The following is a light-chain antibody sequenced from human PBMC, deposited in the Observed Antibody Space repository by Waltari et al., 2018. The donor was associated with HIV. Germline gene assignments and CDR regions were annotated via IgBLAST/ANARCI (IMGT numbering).Light chain of an antibody. CDR2: EVT. CDR1: NSHHGTSVS. CDR3: RFLATGDVCYVL. Sequence: HSDLIQPPSASGSPGQCVTLSCAGTNSHHGTSVSVSGGQPHPGRAPTLVISEVTKRPAAVSDRFSGSKSGNTAVTSDVGHQAEDEADYYCRFLATGDVCYVLFGG. V-gene: IGLV2-8*01. J-gene: IGLJ2*01.